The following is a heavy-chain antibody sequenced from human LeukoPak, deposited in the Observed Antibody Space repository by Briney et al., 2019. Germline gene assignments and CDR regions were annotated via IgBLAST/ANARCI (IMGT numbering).Heavy chain of an antibody. D-gene: IGHD3-22*01. J-gene: IGHJ4*02. CDR2: IYYSGST. V-gene: IGHV4-59*01. CDR1: VGSISSYY. CDR3: ARGFYDSRDYYFDS. Sequence: SETLSLTCTVSVGSISSYYWSWIRQPPGKGLEWIGYIYYSGSTNYNPSLKSPVTIPVDPPKNQFSLKLSSVTAADTAVYYCARGFYDSRDYYFDSWGQGTLVTVSS.